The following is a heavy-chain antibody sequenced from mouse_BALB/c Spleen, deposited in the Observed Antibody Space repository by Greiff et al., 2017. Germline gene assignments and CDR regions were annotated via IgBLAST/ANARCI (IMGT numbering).Heavy chain of an antibody. CDR1: GYTFTDYN. D-gene: IGHD2-1*01. V-gene: IGHV1-18*01. CDR3: ARVDYGNYGHYYAMDY. J-gene: IGHJ4*01. Sequence: EVKLQESGPELVKPGASVKIPCKASGYTFTDYNMDWVKQSHGKSLEWIGDINPNNGGTIYNQKFKGKATLTVDKSSSTAYMELRSLTSEDTAVYYCARVDYGNYGHYYAMDYWGQGTSVTVSS. CDR2: INPNNGGT.